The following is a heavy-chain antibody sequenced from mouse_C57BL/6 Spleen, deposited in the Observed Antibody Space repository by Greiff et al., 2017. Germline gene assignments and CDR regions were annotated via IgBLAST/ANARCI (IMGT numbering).Heavy chain of an antibody. J-gene: IGHJ3*01. CDR2: INPSSGYT. D-gene: IGHD2-4*01. Sequence: QVQLQQSGAELARPGASVKMSCKASGYTFTSYTMHWVKQRPGQGLEWIGYINPSSGYTKYNQKFKDKATLTADKSSSTADMQLSSLTSEDSAVYYCSTIYYDYDEFAYWGQGTLVTVSA. CDR1: GYTFTSYT. V-gene: IGHV1-4*01. CDR3: STIYYDYDEFAY.